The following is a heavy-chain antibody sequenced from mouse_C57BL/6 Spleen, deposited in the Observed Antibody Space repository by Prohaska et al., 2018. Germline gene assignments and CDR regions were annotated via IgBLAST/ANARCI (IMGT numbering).Heavy chain of an antibody. CDR3: TRGGYGNYGDWHFDV. D-gene: IGHD2-10*02. J-gene: IGHJ1*03. V-gene: IGHV1-15*01. CDR1: GYTFTDYE. CDR2: IDPETGGT. Sequence: GAELVRPGASVTLSCKASGYTFTDYEMHWVKQTPVHGLEWIGAIDPETGGTAYNQKFKCKAILTADKSSSAAYMELRRLTSEYYVVYYCTRGGYGNYGDWHFDVWGTGTTVTVSS.